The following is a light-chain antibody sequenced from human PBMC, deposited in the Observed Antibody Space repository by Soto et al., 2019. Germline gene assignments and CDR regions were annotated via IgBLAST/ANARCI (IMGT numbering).Light chain of an antibody. Sequence: EIVLTQSPGTQSLSPGETATLSCRASQSVGSNNLAWYHQKPGQTPRLLIYDASSRTTGIPDRFSGSGSGTDFTLTISRLEPEDFAVYYCPQYANSITFGQGTRLEIE. V-gene: IGKV3-20*01. CDR1: QSVGSNN. CDR3: PQYANSIT. CDR2: DAS. J-gene: IGKJ5*01.